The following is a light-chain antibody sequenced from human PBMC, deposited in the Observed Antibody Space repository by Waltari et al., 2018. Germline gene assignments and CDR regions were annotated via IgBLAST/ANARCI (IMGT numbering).Light chain of an antibody. CDR3: QQSSSTPPT. CDR1: QSVRSY. Sequence: DVQMTQSPSSLSASVGDTITLTCRASQSVRSYLYWYQQKPGRAPTLLMYGATTLQSGVPSRFRGTESGTDFTLTISNLQPEDFAIYYCQQSSSTPPTFGQGTKV. J-gene: IGKJ1*01. CDR2: GAT. V-gene: IGKV1-39*01.